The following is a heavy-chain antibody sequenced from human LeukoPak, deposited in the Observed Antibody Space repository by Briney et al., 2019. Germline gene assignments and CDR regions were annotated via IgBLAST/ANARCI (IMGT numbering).Heavy chain of an antibody. Sequence: SETLSLTCAVSGYSISSGYYWGWIRQAPGKGLEWIGSIYHSGSTYYNPSLKSRVTISVDTSKNQFSLKLSSVTAADTAVYYCARRDNLSSFWSGQFDYWGQGTLVTVSS. CDR2: IYHSGST. CDR3: ARRDNLSSFWSGQFDY. V-gene: IGHV4-38-2*01. J-gene: IGHJ4*02. D-gene: IGHD3-3*01. CDR1: GYSISSGYY.